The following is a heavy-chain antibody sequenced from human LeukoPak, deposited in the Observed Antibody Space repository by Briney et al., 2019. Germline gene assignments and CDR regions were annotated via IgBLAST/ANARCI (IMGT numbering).Heavy chain of an antibody. Sequence: GGSLRLSCAASGFTFSTYAMHWVRQAPGKGLEWVAFIWPDGSKKYYADSVKGRFAISRENSKNTVYLQMNDLRPEDTALYFCAKISSSAESNFDYWGQGILLTVSS. V-gene: IGHV3-30*02. CDR1: GFTFSTYA. D-gene: IGHD6-25*01. CDR3: AKISSSAESNFDY. J-gene: IGHJ4*02. CDR2: IWPDGSKK.